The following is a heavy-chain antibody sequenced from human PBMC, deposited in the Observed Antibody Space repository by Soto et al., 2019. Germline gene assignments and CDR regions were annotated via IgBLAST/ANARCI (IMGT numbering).Heavy chain of an antibody. CDR3: ARVFSSGSGWMYYFDF. CDR1: SDSIAGENW. CDR2: VFHTGGT. D-gene: IGHD6-19*01. Sequence: QVQLQESGPGLVKPSETLSLTCTVSSDSIAGENWWSWVRQPPGLGWEWIGEVFHTGGTNYNPSLKSRVTMEVDKSKNQFSLKLISATAADTAVYYCARVFSSGSGWMYYFDFWGQGTLVSVSS. J-gene: IGHJ4*02. V-gene: IGHV4-4*02.